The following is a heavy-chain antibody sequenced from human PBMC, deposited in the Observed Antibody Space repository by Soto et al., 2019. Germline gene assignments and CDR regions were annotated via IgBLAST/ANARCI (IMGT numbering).Heavy chain of an antibody. D-gene: IGHD6-19*01. CDR3: AKGMAVAANWFDS. CDR2: ISSSSSYI. CDR1: GFTFSSYS. Sequence: GGSLRLSCAASGFTFSSYSMNWVRQAPGKGLEWVSSISSSSSYIYYADSVKGRFTISRDNAKNSLYLQMNSLRAEDTAVYYCAKGMAVAANWFDSWGQGTQVTVSS. J-gene: IGHJ5*01. V-gene: IGHV3-21*01.